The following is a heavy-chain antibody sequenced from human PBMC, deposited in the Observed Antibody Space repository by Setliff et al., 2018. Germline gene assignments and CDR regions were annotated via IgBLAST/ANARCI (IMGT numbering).Heavy chain of an antibody. CDR2: FDPEDGET. Sequence: GASVKVSCKVSGYTLTELSMHWVRQAPGKGLEWMGGFDPEDGETIYAQKFQGRVTMTEDTSTDTAYMELSSLRFEDTAVYYCARAQSWSGGPYYFDNWGQGTLVTVSS. D-gene: IGHD3-3*01. V-gene: IGHV1-24*01. CDR1: GYTLTELS. J-gene: IGHJ4*02. CDR3: ARAQSWSGGPYYFDN.